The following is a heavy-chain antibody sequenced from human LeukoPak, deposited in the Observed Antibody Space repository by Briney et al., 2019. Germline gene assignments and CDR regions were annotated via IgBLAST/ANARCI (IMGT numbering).Heavy chain of an antibody. D-gene: IGHD1-26*01. V-gene: IGHV3-23*01. Sequence: GGSLRLSCAASGIIFSSYAMSWVRQAPGKGLEWVSSINASGGRTYYADSVKGRFTISRDNSKNTLYLQMSSLRAEDTATYYCAKVGGTQVYWGQGTLVTVSS. CDR2: INASGGRT. CDR1: GIIFSSYA. CDR3: AKVGGTQVY. J-gene: IGHJ4*02.